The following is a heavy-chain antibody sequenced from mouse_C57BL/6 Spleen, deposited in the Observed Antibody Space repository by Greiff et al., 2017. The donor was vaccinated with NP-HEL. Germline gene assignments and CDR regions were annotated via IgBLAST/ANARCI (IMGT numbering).Heavy chain of an antibody. CDR3: ARDDYDGGDY. CDR1: GFTFSSYA. Sequence: EVKLVESGGGLVKPGGSLKLSCAASGFTFSSYAMSWVRQTPEKRLEWVATISDGGSYTYYPDNVKGRFTISRDKAKNNLYLQMSHLKSEDTAMYYCARDDYDGGDYWGQGTTLTVSS. J-gene: IGHJ2*01. V-gene: IGHV5-4*01. CDR2: ISDGGSYT. D-gene: IGHD2-4*01.